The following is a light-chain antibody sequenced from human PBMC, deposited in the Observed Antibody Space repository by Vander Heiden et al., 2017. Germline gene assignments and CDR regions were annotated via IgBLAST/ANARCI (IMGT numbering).Light chain of an antibody. CDR1: QNISRW. V-gene: IGKV1-5*03. CDR3: HRYFTFPWT. CDR2: KAS. Sequence: DIQMTQSPSTLSACVGDRVTITCRTSQNISRWLAWYHHKPGKAPNLLIYKASSLGSGAPSSVSDSGSGTEFTLTISSLQAYDVSTYHYHRYFTFPWTFGQGTKVEIK. J-gene: IGKJ1*01.